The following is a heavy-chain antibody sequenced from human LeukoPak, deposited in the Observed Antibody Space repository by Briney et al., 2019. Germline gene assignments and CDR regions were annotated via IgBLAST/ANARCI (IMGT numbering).Heavy chain of an antibody. Sequence: ASVKVSCKASGYSFTSYGISWVRQAPGQGLEWMGWISAYNGNTNYAQKFQGRVTMTTDTSTSTAYMELRSLRSDDTAVYYCARLNCSGGSCYSNNWFDPWGQGTLVTVSS. V-gene: IGHV1-18*01. CDR2: ISAYNGNT. D-gene: IGHD2-15*01. CDR3: ARLNCSGGSCYSNNWFDP. CDR1: GYSFTSYG. J-gene: IGHJ5*02.